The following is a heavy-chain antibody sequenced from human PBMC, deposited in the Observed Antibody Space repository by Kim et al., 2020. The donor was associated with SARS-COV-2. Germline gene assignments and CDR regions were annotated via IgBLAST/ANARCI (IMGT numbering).Heavy chain of an antibody. CDR3: AKGKYSYGSSYYYGMDV. Sequence: GGSLRLSCAASGFTFSSYGMHWVRQAPGKGLEWVAVISYDGSNKYYADSVKGRFTISRDNSKNTLYLQMNSLRAEDTAVYYCAKGKYSYGSSYYYGMDVWGQGTTVTVSS. D-gene: IGHD5-18*01. V-gene: IGHV3-30*18. J-gene: IGHJ6*02. CDR2: ISYDGSNK. CDR1: GFTFSSYG.